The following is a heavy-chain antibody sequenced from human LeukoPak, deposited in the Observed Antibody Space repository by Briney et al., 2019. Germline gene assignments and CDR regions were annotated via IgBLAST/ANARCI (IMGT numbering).Heavy chain of an antibody. Sequence: SETLSLTCTVSGGSISSSSYYWGWIRQPPGKGLEWIGSIYYSGSTYYNPSLKSRVTISVDTSKNQFSLKLSSVTAADTAVYYCARLVRQSDYYDSSGYLDYWGQGTLVTVSS. CDR3: ARLVRQSDYYDSSGYLDY. D-gene: IGHD3-22*01. CDR1: GGSISSSSYY. V-gene: IGHV4-39*01. CDR2: IYYSGST. J-gene: IGHJ4*02.